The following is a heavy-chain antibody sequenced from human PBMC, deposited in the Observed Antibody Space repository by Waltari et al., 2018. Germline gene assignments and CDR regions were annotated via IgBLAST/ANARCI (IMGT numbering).Heavy chain of an antibody. CDR2: VNYYGRT. CDR1: GGSFSVYY. CDR3: AGVAPIVPYYGLNV. Sequence: QVQLQQWGAGLLRPSETLSLTCAVYGGSFSVYYWSWIRQPPGKGLEWIGEVNYYGRTNYHPSLKRRVTISVDRSKKQFSLKVTSVTAADTALYFCAGVAPIVPYYGLNVWGQGTTVAVSS. V-gene: IGHV4-34*01. J-gene: IGHJ6*02. D-gene: IGHD6-6*01.